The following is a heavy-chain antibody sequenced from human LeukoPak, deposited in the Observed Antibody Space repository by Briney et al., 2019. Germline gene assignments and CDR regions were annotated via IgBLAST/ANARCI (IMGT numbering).Heavy chain of an antibody. V-gene: IGHV3-23*01. CDR2: IVGSSGNT. Sequence: GGSLRLSCEGSGFTFSSYAMTWVRQAPGKGLEWVSGIVGSSGNTYYADSVKGRFTISRDNAKNSLYLQMNSLRAEDTAVYYCARGATVRTPPLNYWGQGTLVTVSS. D-gene: IGHD4-23*01. J-gene: IGHJ4*02. CDR1: GFTFSSYA. CDR3: ARGATVRTPPLNY.